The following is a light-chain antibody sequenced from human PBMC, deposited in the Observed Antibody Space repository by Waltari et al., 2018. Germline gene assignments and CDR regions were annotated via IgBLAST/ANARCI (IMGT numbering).Light chain of an antibody. CDR2: DVS. CDR1: SRDVGFYNY. J-gene: IGLJ3*02. V-gene: IGLV2-14*01. CDR3: NSYTGSSSWV. Sequence: QSALTQPTSVSGSPGQSITISCTGTSRDVGFYNYVSWYQQYPGKVPRLLISDVSERPSGSSSRFSGSKSGNTASLTISGLQADDEADYYCNSYTGSSSWVFGGGTKLTVL.